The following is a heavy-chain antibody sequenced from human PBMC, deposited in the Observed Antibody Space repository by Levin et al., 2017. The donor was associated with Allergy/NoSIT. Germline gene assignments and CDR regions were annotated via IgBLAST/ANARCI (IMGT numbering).Heavy chain of an antibody. J-gene: IGHJ4*02. D-gene: IGHD6-13*01. Sequence: GASVKVSCKASGYTFNNYGISWVRQAPGQGLEWMGWISTYNENTNTKYAQKAQGRVSMTTDTSTSTAYLEVWSLRSDDTAVYYCARDHPVAAAGPFDYWGQGTLVTVSS. V-gene: IGHV1-18*01. CDR1: GYTFNNYG. CDR2: ISTYNENT. CDR3: ARDHPVAAAGPFDY.